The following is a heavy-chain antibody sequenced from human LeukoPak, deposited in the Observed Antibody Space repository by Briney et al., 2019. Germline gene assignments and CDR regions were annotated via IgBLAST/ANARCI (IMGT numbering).Heavy chain of an antibody. V-gene: IGHV1-8*01. J-gene: IGHJ5*01. CDR2: MSPNSGDT. D-gene: IGHD3-3*01. Sequence: VKVSCKASGYTFTSYDFNWVRQATGQRPEWMGWMSPNSGDTGYAQKFQDRVSMTTDSSTTTAYMELRGLRSDDTAVYYCARMYLDPEWVLSFFDFWGQGTLVTVSS. CDR3: ARMYLDPEWVLSFFDF. CDR1: GYTFTSYD.